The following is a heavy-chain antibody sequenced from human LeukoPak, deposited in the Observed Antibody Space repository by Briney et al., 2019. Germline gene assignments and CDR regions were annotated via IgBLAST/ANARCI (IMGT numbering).Heavy chain of an antibody. V-gene: IGHV3-30*02. D-gene: IGHD4-17*01. Sequence: GGSLRLSCAASGFTFSSYGMYWVRQAPGKGLEWVAFIRYDGSNKYYADSVKGRFTVSRDNSKNTLYLQMNSLRAEDTAVYYCAKDGSGELWDYFDYWGQGTLVTVSS. CDR2: IRYDGSNK. CDR3: AKDGSGELWDYFDY. CDR1: GFTFSSYG. J-gene: IGHJ4*02.